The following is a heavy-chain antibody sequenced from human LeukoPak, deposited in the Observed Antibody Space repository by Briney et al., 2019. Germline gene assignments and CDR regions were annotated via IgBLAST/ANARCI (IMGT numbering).Heavy chain of an antibody. D-gene: IGHD4-17*01. J-gene: IGHJ4*02. Sequence: TSETLSLTCTVSTDSISSGNYYWGWVRQSPGQGLEWIGSIVSGGSTYHNPSLKSRVTISVDTSKNQFSLKLSSVTAADTAVYYCARTNYGDYPLDYWGQGTLDTVSS. CDR1: TDSISSGNYY. V-gene: IGHV4-39*07. CDR3: ARTNYGDYPLDY. CDR2: IVSGGST.